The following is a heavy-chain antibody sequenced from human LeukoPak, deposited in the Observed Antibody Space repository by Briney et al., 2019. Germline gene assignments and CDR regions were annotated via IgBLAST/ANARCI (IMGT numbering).Heavy chain of an antibody. CDR3: VTGHYDSRMYFDL. CDR2: IKFDGSLA. J-gene: IGHJ2*01. D-gene: IGHD3-16*01. Sequence: EGSLRLSCTASGLTFSTYWVHWVRQAPGKGLVWVSQIKFDGSLASYADSVKGRFTISRDNAKNTLYLQMNTLGTEDTAVYYCVTGHYDSRMYFDLWGRGTLVTVSS. CDR1: GLTFSTYW. V-gene: IGHV3-74*01.